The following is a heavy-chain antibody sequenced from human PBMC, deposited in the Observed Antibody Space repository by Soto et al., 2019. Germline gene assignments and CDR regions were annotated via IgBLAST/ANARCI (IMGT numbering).Heavy chain of an antibody. V-gene: IGHV3-23*05. J-gene: IGHJ4*02. CDR1: GFPFSTSG. D-gene: IGHD2-2*01. CDR2: IGPNANT. Sequence: EVQLLESGGGLVQPGGSLILSCAASGFPFSTSGILWVRQPPGEGLEWVSAIGPNANTNYRDSVKGRFTISRDNSRNTVFLQMRALRPEDTALYYCATARHCSSAACPAAEWGQGTLITVSS. CDR3: ATARHCSSAACPAAE.